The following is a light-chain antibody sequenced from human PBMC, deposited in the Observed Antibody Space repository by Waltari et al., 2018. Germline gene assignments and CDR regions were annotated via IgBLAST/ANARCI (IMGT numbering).Light chain of an antibody. Sequence: VMTQSPATLSESPGKMVTLTCRASQSVSNNVAWYQQRPGQAPRLLIYGVSTRATDVPAKFSGSRSGTEVTLTINTLEPEDFAIYYCQHRSTWPHFAGGTKVEVK. CDR3: QHRSTWPH. J-gene: IGKJ4*01. CDR1: QSVSNN. CDR2: GVS. V-gene: IGKV3-15*01.